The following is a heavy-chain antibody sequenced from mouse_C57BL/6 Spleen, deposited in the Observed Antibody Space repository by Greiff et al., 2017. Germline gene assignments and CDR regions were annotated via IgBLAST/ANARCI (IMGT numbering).Heavy chain of an antibody. V-gene: IGHV2-3*01. Sequence: VKLVESGPGLVAASQSLSITCTVSGFSLTSYGVSWVRQPPGKGLEWLGVIWGDGSTNYHSALIPRLSISKDNSTSQVFLKLTSLQTDDTATYYCAKTLYAMDYWGQGTSVTVSS. CDR1: GFSLTSYG. CDR3: AKTLYAMDY. CDR2: IWGDGST. J-gene: IGHJ4*01.